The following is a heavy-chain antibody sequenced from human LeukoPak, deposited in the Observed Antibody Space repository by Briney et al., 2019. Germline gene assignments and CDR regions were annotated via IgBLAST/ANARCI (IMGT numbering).Heavy chain of an antibody. J-gene: IGHJ4*02. CDR1: GFTFSSYT. V-gene: IGHV3-23*01. D-gene: IGHD3-3*01. Sequence: GGSLRLSCAASGFTFSSYTMSWVRQAPGKGLEWVSAISGSGGSTYYADSVEGRFTISRDNSKNTLYLQMNSLRAEDTAVYYCAKDGFALALHYSFDYWGQGTLVTVSS. CDR2: ISGSGGST. CDR3: AKDGFALALHYSFDY.